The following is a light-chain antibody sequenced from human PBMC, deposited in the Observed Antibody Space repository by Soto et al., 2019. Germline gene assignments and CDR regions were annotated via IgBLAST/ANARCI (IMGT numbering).Light chain of an antibody. V-gene: IGKV1-39*01. CDR1: QSIFSS. CDR3: RQKYNSPPIT. Sequence: IPMSQCRSSLSASVGDRVAITCRAGQSIFSSLNWYQQRPGKAPTLLIYAASSLQSGGPSRFRGSGYGTEYALIITSLQPEDDTINYCRQKYNSPPITFGQGTRLEIK. J-gene: IGKJ5*01. CDR2: AAS.